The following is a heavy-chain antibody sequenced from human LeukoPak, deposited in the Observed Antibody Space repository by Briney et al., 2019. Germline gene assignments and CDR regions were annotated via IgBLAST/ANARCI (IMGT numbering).Heavy chain of an antibody. D-gene: IGHD1-1*01. CDR3: AREGHDPPSFDY. J-gene: IGHJ4*02. V-gene: IGHV3-21*01. CDR2: ISSSSSYI. CDR1: GFTFSSYS. Sequence: PGGSLRLSCAASGFTFSSYSMNWVRQAPGKGLEWVSSISSSSSYIYYADSVKGRFTISRDNAKNSLYLQMNSLRAEDTAVYYCAREGHDPPSFDYWGQGTLVTVSS.